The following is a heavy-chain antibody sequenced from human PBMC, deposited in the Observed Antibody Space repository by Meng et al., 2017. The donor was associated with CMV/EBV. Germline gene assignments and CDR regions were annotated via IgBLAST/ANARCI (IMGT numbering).Heavy chain of an antibody. CDR2: ISAYNGNT. CDR3: ARDGGIAARYYFDY. Sequence: ASVKVSCKASGYTFISYDINWVRQAPGQGLEWMGWISAYNGNTNYAQKLQGRVTMTTDTSTSTAYMELRSLRSDDTAVYYCARDGGIAARYYFDYWGQGTLVTVSS. D-gene: IGHD6-6*01. J-gene: IGHJ4*02. V-gene: IGHV1-18*01. CDR1: GYTFISYD.